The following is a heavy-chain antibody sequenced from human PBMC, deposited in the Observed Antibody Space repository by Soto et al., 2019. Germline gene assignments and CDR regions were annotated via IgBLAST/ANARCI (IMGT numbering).Heavy chain of an antibody. CDR2: ISYDGSNA. CDR1: GFSFSTYA. J-gene: IGHJ3*01. Sequence: QEQLVESGGGVVQPGTSLRLSCTASGFSFSTYAMYWVRQAPGKGLEWVAIISYDGSNAQYADSVKGRFTVARDNSKNTLYLQVHSLTAEDTAVYYCASDGGGFGELLLNSYDAFDLWGQGKLVTVSS. D-gene: IGHD3-10*01. CDR3: ASDGGGFGELLLNSYDAFDL. V-gene: IGHV3-30*04.